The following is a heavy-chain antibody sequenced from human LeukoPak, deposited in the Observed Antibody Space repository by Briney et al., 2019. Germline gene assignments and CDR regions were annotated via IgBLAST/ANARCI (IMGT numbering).Heavy chain of an antibody. J-gene: IGHJ3*02. CDR2: IYSGGST. CDR3: ARPDGYNNDDAFDI. V-gene: IGHV3-66*04. Sequence: PGGSLRLSCAASGFTVSSNYMSWLRQAPGKGLEWVSVIYSGGSTYYADSVKGRFTISRDNSKNTLYLQMNSLRAEDTAVYYCARPDGYNNDDAFDIWGQGTMVTVSS. D-gene: IGHD5-24*01. CDR1: GFTVSSNY.